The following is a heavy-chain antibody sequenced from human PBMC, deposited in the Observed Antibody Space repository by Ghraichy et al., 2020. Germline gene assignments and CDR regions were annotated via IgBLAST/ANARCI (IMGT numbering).Heavy chain of an antibody. CDR1: GFTFSSYS. CDR2: ISSSSSTI. CDR3: AREAHIQLWSRGLDY. J-gene: IGHJ4*02. Sequence: GGSLRLSCAASGFTFSSYSMNWVRQAPGKGLEWVSYISSSSSTIYYADSVKGRFTISRDNAKNSLYLQMNSLRDEDTAVYYCAREAHIQLWSRGLDYWGQGTLVTVSS. D-gene: IGHD5-18*01. V-gene: IGHV3-48*02.